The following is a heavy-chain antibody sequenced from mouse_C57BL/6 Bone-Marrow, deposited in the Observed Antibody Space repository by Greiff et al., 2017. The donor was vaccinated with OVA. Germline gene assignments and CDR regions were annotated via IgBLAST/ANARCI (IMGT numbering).Heavy chain of an antibody. CDR2: IDPANGNT. D-gene: IGHD1-1*01. V-gene: IGHV14-3*01. CDR1: GFTIKNTY. J-gene: IGHJ1*03. CDR3: ARTYYGSSSYCDG. Sequence: VQLQQSVAELVRPGASVKLSCTASGFTIKNTYMHWVKQRPEQGLEWIGRIDPANGNTKYAPKFQGKATITADTSSNTAYLQLSSLTSEDTAIYACARTYYGSSSYCDGWGTGTTVTVSS.